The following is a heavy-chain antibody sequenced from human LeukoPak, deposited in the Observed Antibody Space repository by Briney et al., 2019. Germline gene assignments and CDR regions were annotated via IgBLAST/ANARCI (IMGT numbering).Heavy chain of an antibody. CDR1: GFTFRTFW. D-gene: IGHD3-10*01. CDR2: IQQDGSEK. CDR3: AGGYGSGSYSA. Sequence: GGSLRLSCAASGFTFRTFWMTWVRQAPGKGLEWVANIQQDGSEKYYVDSVRGRFTISRDNAKNSLYLQMNSLRAEDTAVYYCAGGYGSGSYSAWGQGIPVTVSS. V-gene: IGHV3-7*03. J-gene: IGHJ5*02.